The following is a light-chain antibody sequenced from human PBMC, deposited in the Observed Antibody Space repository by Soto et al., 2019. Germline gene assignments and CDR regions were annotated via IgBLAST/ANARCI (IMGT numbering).Light chain of an antibody. V-gene: IGKV1-6*02. J-gene: IGKJ1*01. Sequence: AIQMTQSPSSLSASVGDRVTITCRASQGIGTELGWYQLKPGKAPNLLVYGASTLQSGVLPRFSGSGSGTDFTLTISSLQPDDFATYYCLQDFSYPRTFGQGTKVEIK. CDR2: GAS. CDR1: QGIGTE. CDR3: LQDFSYPRT.